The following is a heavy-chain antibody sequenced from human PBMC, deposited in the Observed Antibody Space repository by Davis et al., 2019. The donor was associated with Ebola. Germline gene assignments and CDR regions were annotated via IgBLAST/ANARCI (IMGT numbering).Heavy chain of an antibody. J-gene: IGHJ6*03. V-gene: IGHV3-21*01. CDR3: ARDVPTYYYGSGRPVYYMDV. CDR2: ISSSSSYI. CDR1: GFNFSSYS. Sequence: GESLKISCAASGFNFSSYSMNWVRQAPGKGLEWVSSISSSSSYIYYADSVKGRFTISRDNAKNSLYLQMNSLRAEDTAVYYCARDVPTYYYGSGRPVYYMDVWGKGTTVTVSS. D-gene: IGHD3-10*01.